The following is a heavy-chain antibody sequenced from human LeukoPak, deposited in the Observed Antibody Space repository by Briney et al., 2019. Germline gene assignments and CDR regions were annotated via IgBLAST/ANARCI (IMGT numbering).Heavy chain of an antibody. CDR2: ISYDGSNK. J-gene: IGHJ6*03. CDR1: GFTFSSYA. D-gene: IGHD3-3*01. CDR3: ARDRSGDFWSGYYDYMDV. Sequence: SGGSLRLSCAASGFTFSSYAMHWVRQAPGKGLEWVAVISYDGSNKYYADFVKGRFTISRDNSKNTLYLQMNSLRAEDTAVYYCARDRSGDFWSGYYDYMDVWGKGTTVTVSS. V-gene: IGHV3-30*01.